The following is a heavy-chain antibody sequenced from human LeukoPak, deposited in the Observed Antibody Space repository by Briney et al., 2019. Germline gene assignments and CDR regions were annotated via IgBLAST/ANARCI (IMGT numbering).Heavy chain of an antibody. V-gene: IGHV3-30-3*01. D-gene: IGHD3-9*01. CDR1: GIIFSSFA. J-gene: IGHJ3*02. CDR2: ISYDGSNK. Sequence: GRSLRLSCAVSGIIFSSFAMHWVRQAPGRGLEWVAGISYDGSNKYYADSVKGRFTISRDNSKNTLYLQMNSLRAEDTAVYYCAREETGFDAFDIWGQGTMVTVSS. CDR3: AREETGFDAFDI.